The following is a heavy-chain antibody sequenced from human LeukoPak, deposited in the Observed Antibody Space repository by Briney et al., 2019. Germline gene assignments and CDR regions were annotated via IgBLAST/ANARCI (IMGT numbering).Heavy chain of an antibody. D-gene: IGHD2-2*01. CDR1: GGSFSGYY. CDR3: ARGASGYCSSTSCYYFGY. Sequence: PSETLSLTCAVYGGSFSGYYWSWIRQPPGKGLEWIGEINHSGSTNYNPSLKSRVTISVDTSKNQSSLKLSSVTAADTAVYYCARGASGYCSSTSCYYFGYWGQGTLVTVAS. V-gene: IGHV4-34*01. CDR2: INHSGST. J-gene: IGHJ4*02.